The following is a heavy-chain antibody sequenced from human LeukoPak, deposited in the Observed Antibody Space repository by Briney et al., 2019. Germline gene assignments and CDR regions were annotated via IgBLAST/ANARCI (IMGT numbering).Heavy chain of an antibody. CDR3: ARGQMVRGVIPPFDP. V-gene: IGHV5-51*01. CDR2: IYPGDSDT. CDR1: GYRFTSYW. J-gene: IGHJ5*02. D-gene: IGHD3-10*01. Sequence: GESLKTSRKGSGYRFTSYWLGWVRQMPGKGLEWMGIIYPGDSDTRYSPSFQGQVTISADKSISTAYLQWSSLKASDTAMYYCARGQMVRGVIPPFDPWGQGTLVTVSS.